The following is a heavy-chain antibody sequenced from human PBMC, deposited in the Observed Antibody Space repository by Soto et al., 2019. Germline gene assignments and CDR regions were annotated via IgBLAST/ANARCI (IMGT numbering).Heavy chain of an antibody. J-gene: IGHJ6*02. CDR3: AKALAAAGFSYYYYGMDV. D-gene: IGHD6-13*01. CDR2: ISGSGTST. CDR1: GFTFSSYA. Sequence: HPGGSLRLSCAASGFTFSSYAMNWVRQAPGKGLEWVSAISGSGTSTYYPDSVRGRFTVSRDNSKNTLYLQMNSLRVEDTAIYYCAKALAAAGFSYYYYGMDVWGQGTTVTVSS. V-gene: IGHV3-23*01.